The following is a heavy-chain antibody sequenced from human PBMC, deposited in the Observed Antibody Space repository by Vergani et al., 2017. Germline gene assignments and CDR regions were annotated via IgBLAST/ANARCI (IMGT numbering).Heavy chain of an antibody. CDR3: ARDRELLFDY. CDR1: GFTFSSYS. D-gene: IGHD1-26*01. CDR2: ISSSSSYI. Sequence: VQLVESGGGLVKPGGSLRHSCAASGFTFSSYSMNWVRQAPGKGLEWVSSISSSSSYIYYADSVKGRFTISRDNAKNSLYLQMNSLRAEDTAVYYCARDRELLFDYWGQGTLVTVSS. J-gene: IGHJ4*02. V-gene: IGHV3-21*01.